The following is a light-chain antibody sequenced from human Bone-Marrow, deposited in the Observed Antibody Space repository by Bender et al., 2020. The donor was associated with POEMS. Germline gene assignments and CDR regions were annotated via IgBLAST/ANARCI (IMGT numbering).Light chain of an antibody. V-gene: IGLV2-14*03. CDR2: DVT. Sequence: QPALTQPASVSGSPGQSITLPCTGTSSDVGGYNSVSWYQQHPGKAPRLMIYDVTNRPSGVSTRFSGSKSGNTASLTISGLQADDEADYYCSSYSSSNTVLFGGGTKLTVL. CDR1: SSDVGGYNS. J-gene: IGLJ2*01. CDR3: SSYSSSNTVL.